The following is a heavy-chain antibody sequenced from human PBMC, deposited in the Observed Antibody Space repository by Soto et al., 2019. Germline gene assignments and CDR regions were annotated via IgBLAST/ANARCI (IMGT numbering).Heavy chain of an antibody. Sequence: ASVKVSCNASGYTFPSYGISWVRQAPGQGLEWLGWINGYNGNTKYAQKFQGRVTMTTDTSTTTAYMELRSLRSDDTAVYYCARDHRENVVVVPAAYYYYYMDVWGKGTTVTVSS. CDR2: INGYNGNT. CDR3: ARDHRENVVVVPAAYYYYYMDV. D-gene: IGHD2-2*01. CDR1: GYTFPSYG. V-gene: IGHV1-18*01. J-gene: IGHJ6*03.